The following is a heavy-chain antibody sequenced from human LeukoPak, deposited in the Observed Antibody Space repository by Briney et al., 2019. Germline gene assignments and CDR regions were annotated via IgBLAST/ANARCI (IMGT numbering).Heavy chain of an antibody. J-gene: IGHJ6*02. CDR1: GGSFSGYY. CDR2: INHSGST. D-gene: IGHD6-19*01. V-gene: IGHV4-34*01. Sequence: TSETLSLTSAVYGGSFSGYYWSWIRQPPGKGLEWIGEINHSGSTNYNPSLKSRVTISVDTSKNQFSLKLSSVTAADTAVYYCARNTRVAVAGFAYYYYGMDVWGQGTTVTVSS. CDR3: ARNTRVAVAGFAYYYYGMDV.